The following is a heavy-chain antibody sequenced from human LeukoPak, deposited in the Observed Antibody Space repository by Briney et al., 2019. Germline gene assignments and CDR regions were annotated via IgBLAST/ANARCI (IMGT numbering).Heavy chain of an antibody. D-gene: IGHD3-10*01. CDR2: IDPNSGGT. CDR3: ASPWGRWFGELIWYFDL. Sequence: ASVKVSCKASGYTFTAYYIHWVRQAPGQGLEWMGWIDPNSGGTNYAQRLQGRVTMTRDTSITTAYMELSRLRSDDTAAYYCASPWGRWFGELIWYFDLWGRGTLVTVSS. V-gene: IGHV1-2*02. CDR1: GYTFTAYY. J-gene: IGHJ2*01.